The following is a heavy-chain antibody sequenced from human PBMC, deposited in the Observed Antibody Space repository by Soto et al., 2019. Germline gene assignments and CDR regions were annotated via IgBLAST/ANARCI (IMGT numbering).Heavy chain of an antibody. D-gene: IGHD3-16*01. J-gene: IGHJ6*02. Sequence: ASVKVSCKASGGTFSSYAISWVRQAPGQGLEWMGGIIPIFGTANYAQKFQGRVTITADESTSTAYMELSSLRSEDTAVYYCARVSSPGGTTYGMDVWGQGTTVTVSS. CDR3: ARVSSPGGTTYGMDV. CDR1: GGTFSSYA. V-gene: IGHV1-69*13. CDR2: IIPIFGTA.